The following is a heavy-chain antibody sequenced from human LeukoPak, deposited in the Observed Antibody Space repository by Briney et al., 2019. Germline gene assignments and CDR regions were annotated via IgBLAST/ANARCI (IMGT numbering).Heavy chain of an antibody. CDR3: ASSSKDSGGYLFDY. CDR1: RGSIGSSSYY. V-gene: IGHV4-39*02. Sequence: SETLSLTCNVSRGSIGSSSYYWGWVRQPPGKGLEWIGSFYYSGTTYYNPSLKSRVTISVDTSKNHFSLNMTSVTAADTAMYFCASSSKDSGGYLFDYWGQGILVTASS. D-gene: IGHD3-22*01. CDR2: FYYSGTT. J-gene: IGHJ4*02.